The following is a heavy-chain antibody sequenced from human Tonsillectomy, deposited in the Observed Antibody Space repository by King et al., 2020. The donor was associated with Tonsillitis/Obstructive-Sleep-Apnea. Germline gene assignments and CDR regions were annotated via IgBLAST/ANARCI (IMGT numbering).Heavy chain of an antibody. D-gene: IGHD1-26*01. CDR2: ISAYNSNT. CDR1: GYTFTSYG. J-gene: IGHJ4*02. CDR3: ARGEYPWEAADY. Sequence: LQLVQSGAEVKKPGASVKVSCKASGYTFTSYGVTWVRQAPGQGLEWMGWISAYNSNTHYAQKLQGRVTMTTDTSTSTAYMELRSLRSDDTAVYYCARGEYPWEAADYWGQGTLVTVSS. V-gene: IGHV1-18*01.